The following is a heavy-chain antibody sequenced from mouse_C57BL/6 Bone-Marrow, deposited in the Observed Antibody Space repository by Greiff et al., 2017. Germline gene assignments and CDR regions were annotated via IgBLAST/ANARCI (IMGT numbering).Heavy chain of an antibody. D-gene: IGHD2-3*01. CDR1: GYAFTNYL. CDR2: INPGSGGT. CDR3: ARWLLYYFDY. V-gene: IGHV1-54*01. J-gene: IGHJ2*01. Sequence: LQESGAELVRPGTSVKVSCKASGYAFTNYLIEWVKQRPGQGLEWIGVINPGSGGTNYNEKFKGKATLTADKSSSTAYMQLSSLTSEDSAVYFCARWLLYYFDYWGQGTTLTVSS.